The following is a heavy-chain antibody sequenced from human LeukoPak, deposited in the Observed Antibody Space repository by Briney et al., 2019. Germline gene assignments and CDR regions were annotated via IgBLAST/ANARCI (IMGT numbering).Heavy chain of an antibody. CDR2: IYYSGST. CDR1: GGSISSYY. V-gene: IGHV4-59*12. D-gene: IGHD2-21*02. CDR3: ARVPPYCGGDCYFDY. Sequence: SETLSLTCTVSGGSISSYYWSWIRQPPGKGLEWIGYIYYSGSTNYNPSLKSRVTISVDTSKNQFSLKLSSVTAADTAVYYCARVPPYCGGDCYFDYWGQGTLVTVSS. J-gene: IGHJ4*02.